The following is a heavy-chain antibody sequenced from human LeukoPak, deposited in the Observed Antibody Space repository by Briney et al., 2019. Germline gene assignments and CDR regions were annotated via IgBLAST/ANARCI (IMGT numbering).Heavy chain of an antibody. Sequence: SETLSLTCTVSGGSISSSSYYWGWIRQPPGKGLEWIGSIYYSGSTYYNPSLKSRVTISVDTSKNQFSLKLSSVTAADTAVYYCHARTGYYDFWSGYLPIDYWGQGTLVTVSS. CDR1: GGSISSSSYY. D-gene: IGHD3-3*01. CDR3: HARTGYYDFWSGYLPIDY. CDR2: IYYSGST. J-gene: IGHJ4*02. V-gene: IGHV4-39*01.